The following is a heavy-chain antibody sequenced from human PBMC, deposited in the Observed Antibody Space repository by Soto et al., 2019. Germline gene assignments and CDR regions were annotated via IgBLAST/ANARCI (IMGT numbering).Heavy chain of an antibody. CDR2: ISGNGRVI. Sequence: QVQLLEAGGGLVKPGGSLRLSCAASGFPFSDYFMTWIRQAPGKGLEWLSYISGNGRVIYYADSLKGRFTISRDNDKNLLYLQMNSLRAEDTAIYYCAREGVPHGDSLNWFDPWGQGTLVTVSS. V-gene: IGHV3-11*01. CDR3: AREGVPHGDSLNWFDP. CDR1: GFPFSDYF. D-gene: IGHD2-21*02. J-gene: IGHJ5*02.